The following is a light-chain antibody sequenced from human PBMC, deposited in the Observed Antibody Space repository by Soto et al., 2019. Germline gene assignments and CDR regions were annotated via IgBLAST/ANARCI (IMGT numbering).Light chain of an antibody. Sequence: DIQMTQSPSTLSASVGDRVTITCRASQSISTWLAWYQQKPGKAPKLLIYKASSLESGVPSRFSGSGSGTEFTLTIISLQPDDFATYYCQHYYNYPWTFGQGTKVEIK. V-gene: IGKV1-5*03. CDR3: QHYYNYPWT. CDR2: KAS. CDR1: QSISTW. J-gene: IGKJ1*01.